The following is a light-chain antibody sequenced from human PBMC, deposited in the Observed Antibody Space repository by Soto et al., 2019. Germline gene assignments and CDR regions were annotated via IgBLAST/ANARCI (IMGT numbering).Light chain of an antibody. CDR2: GAS. J-gene: IGKJ1*01. V-gene: IGKV1-6*01. CDR1: QGIAKD. CDR3: LQNYYSFRT. Sequence: SASVGDRVTITCRASQGIAKDLGWYQQKPGKAPRLLIFGASFLQSGVPSRFSGSGSGTDFTLTINGLQPEDFATYYCLQNYYSFRTFGQGTKVEIK.